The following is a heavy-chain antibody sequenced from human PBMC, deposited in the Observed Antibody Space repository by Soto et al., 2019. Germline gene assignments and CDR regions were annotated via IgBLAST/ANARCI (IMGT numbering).Heavy chain of an antibody. J-gene: IGHJ6*03. CDR1: GGSISTYY. CDR2: IYHSGGT. CDR3: ARLLWFGDYYYYMDV. Sequence: ETLSLTCSVSGGSISTYYWSWIRQSPGKGLEWIGYIYHSGGTNYNPSLKSRVTISVDTSKKHLSLKLSSVTAADTAVYYCARLLWFGDYYYYMDVWGKGTTDTVSS. D-gene: IGHD3-10*01. V-gene: IGHV4-59*01.